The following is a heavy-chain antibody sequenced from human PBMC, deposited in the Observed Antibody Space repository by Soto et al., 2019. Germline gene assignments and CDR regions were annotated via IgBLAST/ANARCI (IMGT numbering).Heavy chain of an antibody. V-gene: IGHV3-30-3*01. Sequence: QVQLVESGGGVVQPGRSLRLSCAASGFTFSRYGMHWVRQAPGKGLEWVAVISYDGSNKYYADSVKGRFTISRDNSKNTLYLQMNSLRAEDTAVYYCAREEGMGTYNWFDPWGQGTLVTVSS. CDR1: GFTFSRYG. CDR3: AREEGMGTYNWFDP. D-gene: IGHD7-27*01. J-gene: IGHJ5*02. CDR2: ISYDGSNK.